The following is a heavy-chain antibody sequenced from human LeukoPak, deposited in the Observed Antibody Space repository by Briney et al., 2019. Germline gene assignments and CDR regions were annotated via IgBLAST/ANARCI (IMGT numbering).Heavy chain of an antibody. D-gene: IGHD3-3*01. V-gene: IGHV4-34*01. J-gene: IGHJ3*02. CDR3: ARGAYYDFWSGYGRFAFDI. CDR1: GGSFSAYY. Sequence: SETLSLTCAVHGGSFSAYYWSWIRQSPEKGLEWIGEINHSGSTNYNPSLKSRVTISVDTSKNPFSLKLSSVTAADTAVYYCARGAYYDFWSGYGRFAFDIWGQGTMVTVSP. CDR2: INHSGST.